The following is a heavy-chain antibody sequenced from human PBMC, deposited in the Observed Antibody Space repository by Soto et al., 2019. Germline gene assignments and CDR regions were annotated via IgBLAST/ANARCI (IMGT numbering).Heavy chain of an antibody. CDR3: ASQEMATKNVDAFDI. J-gene: IGHJ3*02. D-gene: IGHD5-12*01. CDR2: IYPGDSDT. V-gene: IGHV5-51*01. CDR1: GYIFTSHW. Sequence: PGESLKISCKGSGYIFTSHWIGWVRQMPGKGLEWLGIIYPGDSDTRYSPSIQGQVTNSADKSITTAYLQWSSLKASDTDMYYCASQEMATKNVDAFDIWGQGAMVTVSS.